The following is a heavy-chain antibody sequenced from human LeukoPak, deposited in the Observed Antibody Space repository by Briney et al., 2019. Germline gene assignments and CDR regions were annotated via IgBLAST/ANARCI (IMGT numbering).Heavy chain of an antibody. CDR3: ARSLVGRYFDWLLYRNVGYFDY. CDR2: ISAYNGNT. Sequence: ASVKVSCKASGYTFTSYGISWVRQAPGQGLEWMGWISAYNGNTNYAQKLQGRVTMTTDTSTSTAYMELRSLRSDDTAVYYCARSLVGRYFDWLLYRNVGYFDYWGQGTLVTVSS. J-gene: IGHJ4*02. CDR1: GYTFTSYG. V-gene: IGHV1-18*01. D-gene: IGHD3-9*01.